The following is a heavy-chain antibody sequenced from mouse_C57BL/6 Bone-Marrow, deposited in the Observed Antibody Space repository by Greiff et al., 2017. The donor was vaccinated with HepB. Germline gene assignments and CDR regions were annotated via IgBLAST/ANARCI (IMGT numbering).Heavy chain of an antibody. Sequence: VQLQQSGPGLVKPSQSLSLTCSVTGYSITSGYYWNWIRQFPGNKLEWMGYISYDGSNNYNPSLKNRISITRDTSKNQFFLKLNSVTTEDTATYYCAGGPYGSFDYWGQGTTLTVSS. CDR2: ISYDGSN. V-gene: IGHV3-6*01. CDR3: AGGPYGSFDY. J-gene: IGHJ2*01. D-gene: IGHD2-1*01. CDR1: GYSITSGYY.